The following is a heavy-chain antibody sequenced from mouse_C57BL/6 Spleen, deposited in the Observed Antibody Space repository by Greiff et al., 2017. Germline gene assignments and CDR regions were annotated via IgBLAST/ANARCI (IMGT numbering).Heavy chain of an antibody. CDR3: ARCDDGYYLYYFDY. V-gene: IGHV1-82*01. CDR2: IYPGDGDT. CDR1: GYAFSSSW. Sequence: QVQLQQSGPELVKPGASVKISCKASGYAFSSSWMNWVKQRPGKGLEWIGRIYPGDGDTNYNGKFKGKATLTADKSSSTAYMQLSSLTSEDSAVYVCARCDDGYYLYYFDYWGQGTTLTVSS. J-gene: IGHJ2*01. D-gene: IGHD2-3*01.